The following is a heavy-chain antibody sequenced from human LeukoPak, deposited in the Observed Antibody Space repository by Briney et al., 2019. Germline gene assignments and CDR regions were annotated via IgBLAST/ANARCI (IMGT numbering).Heavy chain of an antibody. V-gene: IGHV4-59*02. CDR1: GFTVSSNY. J-gene: IGHJ1*01. D-gene: IGHD1-26*01. CDR2: IYYSGST. Sequence: GSLRLSCAASGFTVSSNYMSWVRQPPGKGLEWIGYIYYSGSTNYNPSLKSRVTISVDTSKNQFSLKLSSVTAADTAVYYCARTLIVGATLLYFQHWGQGTLVTVSS. CDR3: ARTLIVGATLLYFQH.